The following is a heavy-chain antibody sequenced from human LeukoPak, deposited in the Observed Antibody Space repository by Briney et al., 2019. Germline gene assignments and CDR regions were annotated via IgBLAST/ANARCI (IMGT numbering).Heavy chain of an antibody. Sequence: PGGSLRLSRAASGFTFSSYAMSWVRQAPGKGLEWVSGISVSGVSTYYADSVKGRFTISRDNSKNTLYLQMNSLRAEDMALYYCARDPYGDYVFDYWGQGTLVTVSS. CDR1: GFTFSSYA. V-gene: IGHV3-23*01. J-gene: IGHJ4*02. CDR3: ARDPYGDYVFDY. CDR2: ISVSGVST. D-gene: IGHD4-17*01.